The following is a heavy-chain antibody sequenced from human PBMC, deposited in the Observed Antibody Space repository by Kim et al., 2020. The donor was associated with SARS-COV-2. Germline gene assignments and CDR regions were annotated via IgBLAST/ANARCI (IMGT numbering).Heavy chain of an antibody. CDR3: ARGRYNWNVMFDY. J-gene: IGHJ4*02. Sequence: YNPSLNSRVASSVATSKNQFPLKMSPVPAADTAVYYCARGRYNWNVMFDYWGQGTLVTVSS. D-gene: IGHD1-20*01. V-gene: IGHV4-59*09.